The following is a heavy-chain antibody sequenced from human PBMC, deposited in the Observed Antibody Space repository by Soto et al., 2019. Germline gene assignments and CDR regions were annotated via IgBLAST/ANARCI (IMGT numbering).Heavy chain of an antibody. D-gene: IGHD1-1*01. V-gene: IGHV3-33*01. CDR3: ARRGSTKNRYGMDV. CDR1: GFTFSSYG. CDR2: IWYDGSNK. J-gene: IGHJ6*02. Sequence: GGSLRLSCAASGFTFSSYGMHWVRQAPGKGLEWVAVIWYDGSNKYYADSVKGRFTISRDNSKNTLYLQMNSLRAEDTAVYYCARRGSTKNRYGMDVWGQGTTVIVSS.